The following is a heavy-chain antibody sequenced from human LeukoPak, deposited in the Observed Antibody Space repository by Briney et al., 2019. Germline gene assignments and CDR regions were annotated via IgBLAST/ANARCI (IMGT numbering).Heavy chain of an antibody. Sequence: GASVKVSCKASGGTFSSYAISWVRQARGQGLEWMGIINPSGGSTSYAQKFQGRVTMTRDTSTSTVYMELSSLRSEDTAVYYCARSRLPERYSSSSGYWGQGTLVTVSS. CDR1: GGTFSSYA. CDR2: INPSGGST. J-gene: IGHJ4*02. CDR3: ARSRLPERYSSSSGY. D-gene: IGHD6-6*01. V-gene: IGHV1-46*01.